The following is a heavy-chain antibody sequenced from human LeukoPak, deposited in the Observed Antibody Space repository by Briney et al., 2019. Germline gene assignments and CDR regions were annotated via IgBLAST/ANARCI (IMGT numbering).Heavy chain of an antibody. D-gene: IGHD3-10*01. J-gene: IGHJ4*02. CDR2: ISGSGGGT. CDR1: GFTFSNSG. V-gene: IGHV3-23*01. CDR3: ASYVGSGGY. Sequence: PGRSLRLSCAASGFTFSNSGMSWVRQAPGKGLEWVSSISGSGGGTYYADSVKGRFTISRDNSKNTLYLQMNSLRAEDTAVFYCASYVGSGGYWGQGTPVTVSS.